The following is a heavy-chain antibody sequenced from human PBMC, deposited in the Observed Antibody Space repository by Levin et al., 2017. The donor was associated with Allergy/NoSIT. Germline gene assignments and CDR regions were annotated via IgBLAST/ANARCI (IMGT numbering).Heavy chain of an antibody. CDR3: TRRDAGQPVDY. Sequence: GESLKISCKGSGYSFSTSWIGWVRQMPGKGLECMGIIYPGDSDTRYSPSFQGQVTISVDKSISTAYLQWSSLKASDTAMYYCTRRDAGQPVDYWGQGTLVTVSS. J-gene: IGHJ4*02. CDR2: IYPGDSDT. D-gene: IGHD6-13*01. V-gene: IGHV5-51*01. CDR1: GYSFSTSW.